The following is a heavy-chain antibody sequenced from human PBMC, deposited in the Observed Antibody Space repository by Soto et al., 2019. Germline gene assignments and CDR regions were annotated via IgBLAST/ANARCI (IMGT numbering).Heavy chain of an antibody. CDR3: ASLRGSGTNFFFDS. V-gene: IGHV4-31*03. CDR2: IFYNGNT. J-gene: IGHJ4*02. D-gene: IGHD3-10*01. Sequence: QVQLQESGPGLVTPSQTLSLTCTVSLGSITSGDYYWTWIRQPPGKGLEWIGYIFYNGNTYYNPSLKSRLTVSVDTSNNQFFVKLTPVTAADTAGYYCASLRGSGTNFFFDSWGQGTLVTVSS. CDR1: LGSITSGDYY.